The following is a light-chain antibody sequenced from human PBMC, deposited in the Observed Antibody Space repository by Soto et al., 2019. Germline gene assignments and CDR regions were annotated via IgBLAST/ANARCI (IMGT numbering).Light chain of an antibody. Sequence: AIRMTQSPSSFSASTGDRVTITCRASQSISSYLDWYQQKPGKAPKLLIYAASTLQSGVPSRFSGSGSGTDFTLTISCLQSEDFATYYCQQYYSYPRTFGQGTKLEIK. CDR3: QQYYSYPRT. CDR2: AAS. V-gene: IGKV1-8*01. CDR1: QSISSY. J-gene: IGKJ2*01.